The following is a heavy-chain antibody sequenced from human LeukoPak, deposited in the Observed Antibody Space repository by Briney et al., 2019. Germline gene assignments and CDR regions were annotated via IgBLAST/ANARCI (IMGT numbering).Heavy chain of an antibody. D-gene: IGHD3-10*01. Sequence: GGSLRLSCAASGFTVSSNYMSWVRRAPGKGLEWVSVIYSGGSTYYADSVKGRFTISRDNSKNTLYLQMNSLRAEDTAVYYCARALWFGETFPAYWGQGTLVTVSS. CDR2: IYSGGST. V-gene: IGHV3-53*01. CDR1: GFTVSSNY. J-gene: IGHJ4*02. CDR3: ARALWFGETFPAY.